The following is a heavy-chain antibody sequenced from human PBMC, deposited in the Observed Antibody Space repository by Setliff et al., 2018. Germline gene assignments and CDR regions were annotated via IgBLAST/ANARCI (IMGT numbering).Heavy chain of an antibody. D-gene: IGHD6-6*01. CDR3: VREEVDRRSSTDYRYYMDV. CDR1: GATFSSYG. Sequence: GASVKVSCKASGATFSSYGISWVRQAPGQGLEWMGGTIPMFGTTEYAQKFQGRLTIITDESTNTAFMQLSSLRSDDTAVYYCVREEVDRRSSTDYRYYMDVWGKGTTVTVSS. CDR2: TIPMFGTT. V-gene: IGHV1-69*05. J-gene: IGHJ6*03.